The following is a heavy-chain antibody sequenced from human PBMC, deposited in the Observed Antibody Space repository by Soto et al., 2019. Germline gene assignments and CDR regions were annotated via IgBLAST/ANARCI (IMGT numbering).Heavy chain of an antibody. D-gene: IGHD3-10*01. CDR1: GFTFSHYA. Sequence: EMQLLESGGGLVQPGGSLRLSCAASGFTFSHYAMSWVRQAPGKGLEWVSTIIAGGGETYYAESVKGRFTISRDNSKNTLDMQMNSLRAEDTALCYCAKKYSYDSGTYLYHFDCWGQGTLVTVSS. J-gene: IGHJ4*02. CDR2: IIAGGGET. CDR3: AKKYSYDSGTYLYHFDC. V-gene: IGHV3-23*01.